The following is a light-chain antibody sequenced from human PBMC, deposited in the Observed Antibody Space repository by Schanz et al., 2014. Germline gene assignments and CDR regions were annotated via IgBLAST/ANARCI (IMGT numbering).Light chain of an antibody. CDR2: NAS. Sequence: EIVLTQSPATLSLSPGERATLSCRASQSVGSNLAWYRQKPGQAPRLLIYNASNRATGIPARFSGSGSGTDFTLTISSLEPEDFAVYYCQQYGSSHPMYTFGQGTKLEIK. CDR3: QQYGSSHPMYT. V-gene: IGKV3D-11*03. CDR1: QSVGSN. J-gene: IGKJ2*01.